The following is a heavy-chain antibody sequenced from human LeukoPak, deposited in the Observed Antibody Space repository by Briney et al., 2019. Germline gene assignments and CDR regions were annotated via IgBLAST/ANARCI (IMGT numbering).Heavy chain of an antibody. CDR1: GGSFSGYY. CDR3: ARESYRITMVRGVIPPYYFDY. D-gene: IGHD3-10*01. J-gene: IGHJ4*02. CDR2: INHSGST. V-gene: IGHV4-34*01. Sequence: SETLSLTCAVYGGSFSGYYWSWIRQPPGKGLEWIGEINHSGSTNYNPSLKSRVTISVDTSKNQFSLKLSSVTAADTAVYYCARESYRITMVRGVIPPYYFDYWGQGTLVTVSS.